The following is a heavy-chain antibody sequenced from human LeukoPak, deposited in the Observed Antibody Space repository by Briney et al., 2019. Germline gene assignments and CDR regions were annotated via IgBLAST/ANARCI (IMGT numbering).Heavy chain of an antibody. D-gene: IGHD4-17*01. CDR3: ARGLEDYGDYVN. CDR1: GDSISSYY. V-gene: IGHV4-34*01. CDR2: INHSGST. Sequence: PSETLSLTCTVSGDSISSYYWNWIRQPPGKGLEWIWEINHSGSTNYNPSLKSRVTISVDTSKNQFSLKLSSVTAAGTAVYYCARGLEDYGDYVNWGQGTLVTVSS. J-gene: IGHJ4*02.